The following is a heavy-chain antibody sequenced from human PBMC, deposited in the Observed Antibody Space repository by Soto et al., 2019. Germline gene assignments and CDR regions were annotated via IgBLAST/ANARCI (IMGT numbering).Heavy chain of an antibody. Sequence: QVQLVQSGDEVKKPGTSVKVSCKASGYIFVNYGIAWVRQAPGQGLEWMGWISPYTGNTDSATKVQGRLTMTTDTSTSTAYMDLGCLTSDDTAVYYCVMVDNYVTPTPQDVWGQGTTVTVSS. CDR2: ISPYTGNT. V-gene: IGHV1-18*01. CDR3: VMVDNYVTPTPQDV. D-gene: IGHD3-16*01. CDR1: GYIFVNYG. J-gene: IGHJ6*02.